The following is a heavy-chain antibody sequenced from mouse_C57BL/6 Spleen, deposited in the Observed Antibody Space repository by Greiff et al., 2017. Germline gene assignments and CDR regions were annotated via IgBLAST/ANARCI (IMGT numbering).Heavy chain of an antibody. CDR2: ISSGSSTI. V-gene: IGHV5-17*01. Sequence: EVQLVESGGGLVKPGGSLKLSCAASGFTFSDYGMHWVRQAPEKGLEWVAYISSGSSTIYYADTVKGRFTISRDNAKNTLFRQMTSLRSEDTAMYYCARESYSNHWYFDVWGTGTTVTVSS. CDR1: GFTFSDYG. CDR3: ARESYSNHWYFDV. J-gene: IGHJ1*03. D-gene: IGHD2-5*01.